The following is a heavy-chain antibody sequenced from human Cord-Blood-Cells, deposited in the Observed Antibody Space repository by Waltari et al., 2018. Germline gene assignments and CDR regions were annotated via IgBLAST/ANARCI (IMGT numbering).Heavy chain of an antibody. CDR1: GGSRSSYH. CDR3: AREPQYCTNGVCYHDAFDI. J-gene: IGHJ3*02. Sequence: QVQLQASGPGLLKLSETLSLTRTVSGGSRSSYHWSCIPKPTGKGLEWNGYIYNRGSTNYNPSLKSRVTISVDTSKNQFSLKLSSVTAADTAVYYCAREPQYCTNGVCYHDAFDIWGQGTMVTVSS. D-gene: IGHD2-8*01. V-gene: IGHV4-59*01. CDR2: IYNRGST.